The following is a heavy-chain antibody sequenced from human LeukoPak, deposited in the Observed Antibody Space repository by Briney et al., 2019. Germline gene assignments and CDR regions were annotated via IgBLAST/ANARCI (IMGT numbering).Heavy chain of an antibody. J-gene: IGHJ4*02. CDR2: INHSGST. CDR1: GESFSGYY. CDR3: ARARSEVTLDY. V-gene: IGHV4-34*01. D-gene: IGHD5-18*01. Sequence: SETLSLTCAVYGESFSGYYWSWLRQPQGKGLEGIGEINHSGSTNYNPSLKSRVTTSVDTSKNQFSLKLSSVTAADTAVYYCARARSEVTLDYWGQGTLVTVSS.